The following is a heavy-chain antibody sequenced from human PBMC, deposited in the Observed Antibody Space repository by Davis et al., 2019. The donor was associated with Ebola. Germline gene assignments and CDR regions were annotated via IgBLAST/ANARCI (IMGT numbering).Heavy chain of an antibody. CDR1: GLTFSSYA. D-gene: IGHD2-15*01. CDR2: ISGSGGST. J-gene: IGHJ4*02. Sequence: PGGSLRLSCAASGLTFSSYAMSWVRQAPGKGLEWVSAISGSGGSTYYADSVKGRFTISRDNSKNTLYLQMNSLRAEDTAVYYCARDRQWVVPFDYWGQGTLVTVSS. CDR3: ARDRQWVVPFDY. V-gene: IGHV3-23*01.